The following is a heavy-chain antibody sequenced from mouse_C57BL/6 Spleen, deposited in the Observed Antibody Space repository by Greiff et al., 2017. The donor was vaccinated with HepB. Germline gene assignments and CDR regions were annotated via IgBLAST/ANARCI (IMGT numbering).Heavy chain of an antibody. CDR3: AVPYSNSFAY. J-gene: IGHJ3*01. CDR1: GYTFTDYN. CDR2: INPNNGGT. Sequence: EVKLMESGPELVKPGASVKIPCKASGYTFTDYNMDWVKQSHGKSLEWIGDINPNNGGTIYNQKFKGKATLTVDKSSSTAYMELRSLTSEDTAVYYCAVPYSNSFAYWGQGTLVTVSA. V-gene: IGHV1-18*01. D-gene: IGHD2-5*01.